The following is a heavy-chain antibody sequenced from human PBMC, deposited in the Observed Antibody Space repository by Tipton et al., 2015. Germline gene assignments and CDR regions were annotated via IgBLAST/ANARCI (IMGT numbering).Heavy chain of an antibody. CDR2: INHGGSS. CDR1: GGSFSGYY. J-gene: IGHJ4*02. D-gene: IGHD4/OR15-4a*01. Sequence: TLSLTCAVYGGSFSGYYWSWIRQTPGKGLEWIGEINHGGSSNYKTSLNSRVSVSVDTSKNQFSLKLTSVTAADTATYFCVHTIGDGGSDYGYVDYWGQGAQVTVSS. CDR3: VHTIGDGGSDYGYVDY. V-gene: IGHV4-34*01.